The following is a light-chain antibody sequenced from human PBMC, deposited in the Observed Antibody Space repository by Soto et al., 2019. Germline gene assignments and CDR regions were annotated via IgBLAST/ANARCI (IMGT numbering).Light chain of an antibody. Sequence: QSALTQPASVSGSPGQSITISCTGTSSDVGAYNYVSWYQHHPGKAPKVMIYGVSNRPSGVSNRFSGSKSGNTASLTISGLQAEDEADYYCSSLASSSTPCVFGGGTKLTVL. V-gene: IGLV2-14*01. CDR3: SSLASSSTPCV. J-gene: IGLJ3*02. CDR2: GVS. CDR1: SSDVGAYNY.